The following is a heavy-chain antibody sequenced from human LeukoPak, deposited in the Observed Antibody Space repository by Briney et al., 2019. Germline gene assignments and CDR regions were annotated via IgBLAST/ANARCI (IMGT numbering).Heavy chain of an antibody. CDR1: GGSISTSAYY. D-gene: IGHD1-26*01. Sequence: SETLSPTCIVSGGSISTSAYYWGWIRQPPGEGLQWIGSIYYSGNTYYNSSLKSRVTISVDKSKNQFSLKLSSVTAADTAVYYCARVVVGAYDAFDIWGQGTMVTVSS. V-gene: IGHV4-39*07. CDR2: IYYSGNT. J-gene: IGHJ3*02. CDR3: ARVVVGAYDAFDI.